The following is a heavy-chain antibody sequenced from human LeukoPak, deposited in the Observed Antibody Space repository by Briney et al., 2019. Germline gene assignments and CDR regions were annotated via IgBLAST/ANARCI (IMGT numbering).Heavy chain of an antibody. Sequence: GGSLRLSCAASGFTLNNAWIGWVRQMPGKGLEWMGIIYPADSDIRYSPSFQGQVTISADKSISTAYLQWSSLKASDTAMYYCARQEYYSGGSCYTWFDPWGQGTLVTVSS. V-gene: IGHV5-51*01. D-gene: IGHD2-15*01. CDR2: IYPADSDI. CDR1: GFTLNNAW. J-gene: IGHJ5*02. CDR3: ARQEYYSGGSCYTWFDP.